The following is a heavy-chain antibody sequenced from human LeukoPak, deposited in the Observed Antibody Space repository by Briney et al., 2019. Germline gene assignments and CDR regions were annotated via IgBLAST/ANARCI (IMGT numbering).Heavy chain of an antibody. CDR3: AKILRPVTSFPQFYFFGMDV. Sequence: PGGSLRLSCAASGFSSRDLAMTSVRQAPGKGLEWVSTVSGAGADTSYSHTVKGRFTMSRDNSENTLDLQMNSLRVEDTAVYYCAKILRPVTSFPQFYFFGMDVWGKGATVTVSS. CDR2: VSGAGADT. CDR1: GFSSRDLA. D-gene: IGHD4-17*01. J-gene: IGHJ6*04. V-gene: IGHV3-23*01.